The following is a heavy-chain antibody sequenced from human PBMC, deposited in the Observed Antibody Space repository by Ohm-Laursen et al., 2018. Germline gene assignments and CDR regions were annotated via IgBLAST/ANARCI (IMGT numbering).Heavy chain of an antibody. V-gene: IGHV1-18*01. CDR1: GYTFTSYG. CDR3: ARGRYYDSSGYSVGMDV. Sequence: ASSVKVSCKPSGYTFTSYGISWVRQAPGQGLEWMGWISAYNGNTNYAQKLQGRVTMTTDTSTSTAYMELRSLRSDDTAVYYCARGRYYDSSGYSVGMDVWGQGTTVTVSS. CDR2: ISAYNGNT. D-gene: IGHD3-22*01. J-gene: IGHJ6*02.